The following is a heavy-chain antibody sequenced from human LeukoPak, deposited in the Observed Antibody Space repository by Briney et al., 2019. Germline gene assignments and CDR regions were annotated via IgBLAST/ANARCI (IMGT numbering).Heavy chain of an antibody. CDR2: IKSKTDGETT. Sequence: GGSLRLSCAASGFTVSNAWMSWVRQAPGKGLEWVGRIKSKTDGETTDYAAPVKGRFTISRDDSKNTLYLQMNSLKTEDTAVYYCTTVYSDSSGYYFNYCDYWGQGTLVTVSS. CDR3: TTVYSDSSGYYFNYCDY. J-gene: IGHJ4*02. V-gene: IGHV3-15*01. CDR1: GFTVSNAW. D-gene: IGHD3-22*01.